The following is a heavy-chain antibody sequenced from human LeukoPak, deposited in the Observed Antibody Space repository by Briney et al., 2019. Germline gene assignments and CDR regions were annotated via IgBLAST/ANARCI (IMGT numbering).Heavy chain of an antibody. CDR3: VRESEYYFDHSASFDY. J-gene: IGHJ4*02. CDR2: MSSDGNAM. D-gene: IGHD3-22*01. CDR1: GFTFTAYL. Sequence: GGSLRLSCAASGFTFTAYLIHWVRQAPGKGLEWVAVMSSDGNAMFYAGSVKGRFTISRDNPKNTLYLQMNSLRAEDTAVYYCVRESEYYFDHSASFDYWGQGTLVTVSS. V-gene: IGHV3-30-3*01.